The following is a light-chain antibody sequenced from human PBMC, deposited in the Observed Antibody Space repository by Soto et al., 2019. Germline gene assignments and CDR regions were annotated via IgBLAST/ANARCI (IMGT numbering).Light chain of an antibody. Sequence: EIVLTQSPGTLSLSPGERGTLSGSASQNLGTLYLAWFQQKSGQAPRLLIYSASRRATGIPDRFTGSGSGTDFTLTINRVEPEDFAVYFCQQYAGSPRTFGQGTKV. CDR3: QQYAGSPRT. CDR2: SAS. CDR1: QNLGTLY. J-gene: IGKJ1*01. V-gene: IGKV3-20*01.